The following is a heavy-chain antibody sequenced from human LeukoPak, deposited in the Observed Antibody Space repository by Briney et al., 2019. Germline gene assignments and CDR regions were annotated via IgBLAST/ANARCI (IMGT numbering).Heavy chain of an antibody. J-gene: IGHJ3*02. D-gene: IGHD3-22*01. CDR2: IYHSGST. CDR3: ARARTYYYDSSGLGVGAFDI. V-gene: IGHV4-30-2*01. Sequence: SETLSLTCTVSGGSISSGDYYWSWIRQPPGKGLGWIGYIYHSGSTYYNPSLKSRVTISVDRSKNQFSLKLSSVTAADTAVYYCARARTYYYDSSGLGVGAFDIWGQGTMVTVSS. CDR1: GGSISSGDYY.